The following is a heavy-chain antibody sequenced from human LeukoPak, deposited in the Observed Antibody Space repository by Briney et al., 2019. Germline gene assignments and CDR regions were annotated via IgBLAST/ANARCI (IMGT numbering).Heavy chain of an antibody. J-gene: IGHJ3*02. CDR3: ARGADYYDILYAFDI. D-gene: IGHD3-9*01. Sequence: GASVKVSCKASGYSFTGYYMHWVRQAPGQGLEWMGIINPSGGSTSYAQKFQGRVTMTRDTSTSTVYMELSSLRSEDTAVYYCARGADYYDILYAFDIWGQGTMVTVSS. CDR1: GYSFTGYY. V-gene: IGHV1-46*01. CDR2: INPSGGST.